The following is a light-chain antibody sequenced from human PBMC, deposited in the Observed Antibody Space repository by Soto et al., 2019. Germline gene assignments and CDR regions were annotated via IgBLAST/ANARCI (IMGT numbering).Light chain of an antibody. Sequence: EMVMTQSPAILSVSPGESATLSCRASQSVNSNYLAWYQPHPGQPPRLLIYGISTRATGIPARFSGSGSGTEFSLTISSLQSEDFAVYYCQQYSKWPIAFGQGTRLEI. CDR2: GIS. CDR1: QSVNSN. CDR3: QQYSKWPIA. V-gene: IGKV3-15*01. J-gene: IGKJ5*01.